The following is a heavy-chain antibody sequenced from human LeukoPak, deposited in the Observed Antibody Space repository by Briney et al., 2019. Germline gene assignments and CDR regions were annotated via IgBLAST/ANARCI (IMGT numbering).Heavy chain of an antibody. J-gene: IGHJ4*02. CDR1: GFTFSTYW. Sequence: GGSLRLSCAASGFTFSTYWMSWVRQAPGKGLEWVSVIYSGGSTYYADSVKGRFTISRDNSKNTLYLQMNSLRAEDTAVYYCAKDLCSSTSCYFDYWGQGTLVTVSS. CDR2: IYSGGST. CDR3: AKDLCSSTSCYFDY. D-gene: IGHD2-2*01. V-gene: IGHV3-53*01.